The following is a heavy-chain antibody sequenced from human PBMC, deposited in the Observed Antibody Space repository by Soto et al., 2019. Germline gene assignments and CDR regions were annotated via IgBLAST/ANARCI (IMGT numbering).Heavy chain of an antibody. Sequence: QVQLVQSGAEVKKPGSSVKVSCKASGGTFSSYTISWVRQAPGQGLEWMGRIIPFLGITHYAQKFQGRVTITAEKSTSTSYVEGGSRRTENMAVYSCAGVPWDGSGSQFVCWGQGTLVTVSS. CDR2: IIPFLGIT. J-gene: IGHJ4*02. CDR3: AGVPWDGSGSQFVC. CDR1: GGTFSSYT. D-gene: IGHD6-19*01. V-gene: IGHV1-69*02.